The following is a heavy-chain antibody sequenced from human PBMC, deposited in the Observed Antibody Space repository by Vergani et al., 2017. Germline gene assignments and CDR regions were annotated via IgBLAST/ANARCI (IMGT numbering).Heavy chain of an antibody. V-gene: IGHV3-7*01. CDR3: AREGHLVGPDLDY. Sequence: EVHLVESGGGLVQPGGSLRLSCVGSGFKLDEYWMSWVRQAPGKGLEWVADMKEDGADKKYVDSVKGRFTISRDNAKNSLFLQMNSLRAEDTAVYLCAREGHLVGPDLDYWGQGTLVTVSS. J-gene: IGHJ4*02. CDR1: GFKLDEYW. CDR2: MKEDGADK. D-gene: IGHD1-26*01.